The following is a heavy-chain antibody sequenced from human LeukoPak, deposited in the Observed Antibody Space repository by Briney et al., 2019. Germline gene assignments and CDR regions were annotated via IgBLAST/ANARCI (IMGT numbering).Heavy chain of an antibody. CDR2: MNPNSGNT. V-gene: IGHV1-8*01. CDR1: GYTFTSYD. Sequence: ASVKVSCKASGYTFTSYDINWVRQATGQGLEWMGWMNPNSGNTGYAQKFQGRVTMTRNTTISTAYMELSSLRSEDTAVYYCARGYSSGWYGEHAFDIWGQGTMVTVSS. CDR3: ARGYSSGWYGEHAFDI. D-gene: IGHD6-19*01. J-gene: IGHJ3*02.